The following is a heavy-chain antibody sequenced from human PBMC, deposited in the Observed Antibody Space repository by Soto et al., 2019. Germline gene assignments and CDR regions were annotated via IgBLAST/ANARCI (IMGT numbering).Heavy chain of an antibody. CDR3: ARDRVLLWFGTIFDY. D-gene: IGHD3-10*01. V-gene: IGHV1-2*02. J-gene: IGHJ4*02. Sequence: GASVKVSCKVSGYTLTELSMHWVRQAPGKGLEWMGGFDPNSGGTNYAQKFQGRVTMTRDTSISTAYMELSRLRSDDTAVYYCARDRVLLWFGTIFDYWGQGTLVTVSS. CDR1: GYTLTELS. CDR2: FDPNSGGT.